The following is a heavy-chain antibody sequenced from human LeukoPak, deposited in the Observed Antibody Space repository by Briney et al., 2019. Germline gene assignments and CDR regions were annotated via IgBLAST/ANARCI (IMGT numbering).Heavy chain of an antibody. CDR3: AGGLNGYPFDY. Sequence: PSETLSLTCAVYGGSFSGYYWGWIRQPPGKGLEWIGSIYHSGSTYYNPSLKSRVTISVDTSKNQFSLKLSSVTAADTAVYYCAGGLNGYPFDYWGQGTLVTVSS. CDR1: GGSFSGYY. J-gene: IGHJ4*02. CDR2: IYHSGST. D-gene: IGHD5-24*01. V-gene: IGHV4-38-2*01.